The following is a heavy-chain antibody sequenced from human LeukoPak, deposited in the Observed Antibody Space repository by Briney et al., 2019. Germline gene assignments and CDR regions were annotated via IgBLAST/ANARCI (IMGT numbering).Heavy chain of an antibody. Sequence: GGSLRLSCAASGFTVSSNYMSWVRQAPGKGLEWVSTIIGSGGTTYYADSVKGRFTISRDNSKNTLYLQMNSLRAEDTALYYCAKEPIAVPGTFDYWGQGTLVTVSS. CDR2: IIGSGGTT. V-gene: IGHV3-23*01. CDR1: GFTVSSNY. J-gene: IGHJ4*02. D-gene: IGHD6-19*01. CDR3: AKEPIAVPGTFDY.